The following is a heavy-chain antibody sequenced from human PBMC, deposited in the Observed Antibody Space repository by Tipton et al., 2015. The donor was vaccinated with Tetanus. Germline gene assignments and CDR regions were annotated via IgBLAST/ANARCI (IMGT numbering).Heavy chain of an antibody. CDR1: GFTFSSYW. J-gene: IGHJ6*02. Sequence: SLRLSCAASGFTFSSYWMSWVRQAPGKGLEWVANIKQDGSEKYYVDSVKGRFTISRDNAKNSLYLQMNSLRAEDTAVYYCARDQPGYGSGSYHRDLGMDVWGQGTTVTVSS. CDR3: ARDQPGYGSGSYHRDLGMDV. V-gene: IGHV3-7*05. CDR2: IKQDGSEK. D-gene: IGHD3-10*01.